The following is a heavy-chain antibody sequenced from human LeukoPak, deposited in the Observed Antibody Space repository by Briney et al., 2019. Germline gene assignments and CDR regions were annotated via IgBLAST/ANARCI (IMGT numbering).Heavy chain of an antibody. Sequence: PGGSLRLSCAASGFTFSSYSMNWVRQAPGKGLEWVSSISSSSSYIYYADSVKGRFTISRDNAKNSLYLQMNSLRADDTAVYYCARMSGWTGYFQHWGQGTLVTVSS. V-gene: IGHV3-21*04. CDR1: GFTFSSYS. J-gene: IGHJ1*01. D-gene: IGHD6-19*01. CDR3: ARMSGWTGYFQH. CDR2: ISSSSSYI.